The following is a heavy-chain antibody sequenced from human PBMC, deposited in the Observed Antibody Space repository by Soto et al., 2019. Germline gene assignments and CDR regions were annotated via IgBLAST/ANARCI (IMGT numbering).Heavy chain of an antibody. CDR2: IYPVDSDT. CDR3: ASLHHIPFGANYYFYGMDF. V-gene: IGHV5-51*01. CDR1: GYSFTSYW. D-gene: IGHD3-16*01. Sequence: RKISCKGSGYSFTSYWIGWVRQIPGKGLEWMGIIYPVDSDTRYSPSCQGQVTISADKSISTAYMQWSSLKASDTAMYYCASLHHIPFGANYYFYGMDFWGQGTTVTVSS. J-gene: IGHJ6*02.